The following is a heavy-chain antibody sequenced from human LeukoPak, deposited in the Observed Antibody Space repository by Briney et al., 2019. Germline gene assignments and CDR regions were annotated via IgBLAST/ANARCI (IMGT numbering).Heavy chain of an antibody. CDR1: GFTFSDYY. CDR2: ISSSGSTI. Sequence: PGGSLRLSCAASGFTFSDYYMSWIRQAPGKGLEWVSYISSSGSTIYYADSVKGRFTLSRDNAKNSLYLQMNSLRAEDTAVYYCARVFEDVPQFDYWGQGTLVTVSS. CDR3: ARVFEDVPQFDY. V-gene: IGHV3-11*01. J-gene: IGHJ4*02. D-gene: IGHD3-3*01.